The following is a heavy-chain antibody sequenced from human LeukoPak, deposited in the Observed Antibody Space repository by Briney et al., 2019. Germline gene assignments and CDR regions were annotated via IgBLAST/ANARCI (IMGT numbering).Heavy chain of an antibody. CDR1: GFTFSSHW. J-gene: IGHJ4*02. D-gene: IGHD6-13*01. Sequence: GGSLRLSCAASGFTFSSHWMNWVRQAPGKGPEWVASINKDGSEKYYVDSVKGRFTVSRDNAKNSLSLQVSSLRAEDTAVYYCTRGGATSSWYWFFWGQGTLVTVSS. CDR2: INKDGSEK. V-gene: IGHV3-7*01. CDR3: TRGGATSSWYWFF.